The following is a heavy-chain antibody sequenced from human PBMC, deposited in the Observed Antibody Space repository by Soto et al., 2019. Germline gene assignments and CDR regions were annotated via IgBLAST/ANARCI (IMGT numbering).Heavy chain of an antibody. CDR2: IYYSGST. D-gene: IGHD2-15*01. V-gene: IGHV4-31*03. CDR3: ARELDCSGGSCYYNWFDP. J-gene: IGHJ5*02. Sequence: PSETLSLTCTVSGGSISSGGYYWSWIRQHPGKSLEWIGYIYYSGSTYYNPSLKSRVTISVDTSKNQFSLKLSSVTAADTAVYYCARELDCSGGSCYYNWFDPWGQGTLVTVSS. CDR1: GGSISSGGYY.